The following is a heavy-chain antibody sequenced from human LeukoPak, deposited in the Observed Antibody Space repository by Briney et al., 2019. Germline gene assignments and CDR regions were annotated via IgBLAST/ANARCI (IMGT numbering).Heavy chain of an antibody. J-gene: IGHJ4*02. CDR2: IHHDGSNK. V-gene: IGHV3-30*02. CDR1: GFTFSSYG. D-gene: IGHD4-11*01. CDR3: ARVDYSGHLADY. Sequence: GGSLRLSCAASGFTFSSYGMHWVRQAPGKGLDWVAFIHHDGSNKYYADSVRGRFTISRDNAKNSLYLQMNSLRAEDTAVYYCARVDYSGHLADYWGQGTLVTVSS.